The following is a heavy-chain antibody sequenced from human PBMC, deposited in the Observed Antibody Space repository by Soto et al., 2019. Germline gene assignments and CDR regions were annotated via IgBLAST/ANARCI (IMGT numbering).Heavy chain of an antibody. CDR1: GGSISSGGYY. CDR2: IYYSGST. V-gene: IGHV4-31*03. J-gene: IGHJ6*02. Sequence: SETLSLTCTVSGGSISSGGYYWSWIRQHPGKGLEWIGYIYYSGSTYYNPSLKSRVTISVDTSKNQFSLKLSSVTAADTAVYYCAREGVVPAAPTHGMDVWGQGTTVTV. CDR3: AREGVVPAAPTHGMDV. D-gene: IGHD2-2*01.